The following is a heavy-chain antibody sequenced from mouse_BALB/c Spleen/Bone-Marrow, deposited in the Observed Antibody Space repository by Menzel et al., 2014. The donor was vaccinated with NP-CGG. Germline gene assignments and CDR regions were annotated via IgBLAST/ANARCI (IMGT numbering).Heavy chain of an antibody. Sequence: QVQLQQSGAELAKPGASVKMSCRASGYTFTDYWMHWVKQRPGQGLEWIGYINPNTGFTEYDQKFKDKATLTADKSSSTAYMQLSSLTSEDSAVFYCGRSLLRLRNGSGYWGQGTTLTGSS. D-gene: IGHD1-2*01. CDR1: GYTFTDYW. CDR3: GRSLLRLRNGSGY. V-gene: IGHV1-7*01. J-gene: IGHJ2*01. CDR2: INPNTGFT.